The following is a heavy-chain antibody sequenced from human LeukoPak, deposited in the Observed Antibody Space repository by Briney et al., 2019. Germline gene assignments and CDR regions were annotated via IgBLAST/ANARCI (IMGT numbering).Heavy chain of an antibody. CDR1: GFTFSSYA. CDR3: TRDQNIVVVTGAFDY. J-gene: IGHJ4*02. Sequence: GRSLRLSCAAYGFTFSSYAMHRVRQAPGKGLQWVAVISYDGSNKYYADSVKGRFTISRDNSKNTLYLQMNSLRAEDTAVYYCTRDQNIVVVTGAFDYWGQGTLVTVSS. V-gene: IGHV3-30-3*01. D-gene: IGHD2-21*02. CDR2: ISYDGSNK.